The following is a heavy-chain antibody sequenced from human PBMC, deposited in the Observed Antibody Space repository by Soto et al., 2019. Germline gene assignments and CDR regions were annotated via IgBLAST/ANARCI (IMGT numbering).Heavy chain of an antibody. CDR2: IYHSVST. CDR3: ARGPPLGY. V-gene: IGHV4-30-2*01. Sequence: PSETLSLTCAVSGGSISSGGYSWSWIRQPPGKGLECIGYIYHSVSTYYNPSLKSRVTISVDRSKNQFSLKLNSVTAADTAVYYCARGPPLGYWGQGTLVT. CDR1: GGSISSGGYS. J-gene: IGHJ4*02.